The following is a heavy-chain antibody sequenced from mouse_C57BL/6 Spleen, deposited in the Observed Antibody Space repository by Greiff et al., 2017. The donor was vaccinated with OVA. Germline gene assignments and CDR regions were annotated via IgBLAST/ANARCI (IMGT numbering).Heavy chain of an antibody. CDR2: INPSSGYT. CDR3: ARKIDWYFDV. V-gene: IGHV1-7*01. Sequence: VQLPQSGAELAKPGASVKLSCKASGYTFTSYWMPWGNPRPGQGLEWIGYINPSSGYTKYKQKFKDKATLTADKSSSTAYMQLSSLTYEDSAVYYCARKIDWYFDVWGTGTTVTVSS. J-gene: IGHJ1*03. CDR1: GYTFTSYW.